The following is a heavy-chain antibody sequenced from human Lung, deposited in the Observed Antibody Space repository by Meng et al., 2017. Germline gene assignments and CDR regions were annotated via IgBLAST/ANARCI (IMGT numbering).Heavy chain of an antibody. J-gene: IGHJ4*02. CDR1: DGVFSVSY. CDR3: ARGLTTMAHDFDY. V-gene: IGHV4-34*01. CDR2: INHSGST. D-gene: IGHD4-11*01. Sequence: GTGWVEPSGSWSLPGVVSDGVFSVSYVSWIRRARRKGVEWIGEINHSGSTNYNPSLASRATISVDTSQNHLSLKLSSVTAADSAVYYCARGLTTMAHDFDYWGQGTLVTVSS.